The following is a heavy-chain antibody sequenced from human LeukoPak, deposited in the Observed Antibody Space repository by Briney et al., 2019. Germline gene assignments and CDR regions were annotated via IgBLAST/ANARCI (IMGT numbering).Heavy chain of an antibody. Sequence: GGSLRLSCAASGFTVSSNYMSWVRQAPGKGLEWVSVIYSGGSTYYADSVKGRFTISRDNSKNTLYLQMNSLRAEDTAVYYCARDWGVFGELYDAFDIWGQGTMVTVSS. CDR2: IYSGGST. CDR1: GFTVSSNY. J-gene: IGHJ3*02. V-gene: IGHV3-53*01. CDR3: ARDWGVFGELYDAFDI. D-gene: IGHD3-10*01.